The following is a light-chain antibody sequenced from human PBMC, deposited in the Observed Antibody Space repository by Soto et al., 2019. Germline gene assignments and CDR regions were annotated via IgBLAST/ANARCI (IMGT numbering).Light chain of an antibody. CDR1: QSVTSTY. CDR2: GSS. Sequence: ERVLTQSPGTLSLSPGERATLSCRASQSVTSTYLAWYQKKPGQATRLLIYGSSSRATGIPDRFSGSGSGTDFTLTISRLEPEDFAMYYCQQYGSSPRAFGQGTKVEIK. J-gene: IGKJ1*01. V-gene: IGKV3-20*01. CDR3: QQYGSSPRA.